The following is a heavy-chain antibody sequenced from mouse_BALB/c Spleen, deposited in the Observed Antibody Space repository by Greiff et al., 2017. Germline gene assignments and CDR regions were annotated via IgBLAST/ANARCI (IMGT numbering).Heavy chain of an antibody. Sequence: EVKLVESGGDLVKPGGSLKLSCAASGFTFSSYGMSWVRQTPDKRLEWVATISSGGSYTYYPDSVKGRFTISRDNAKNTLYLQMSRLKSEDTAMYYCARHGQLGAMDYWGQGTSVTVSS. CDR2: ISSGGSYT. CDR1: GFTFSSYG. CDR3: ARHGQLGAMDY. D-gene: IGHD3-2*01. J-gene: IGHJ4*01. V-gene: IGHV5-6*01.